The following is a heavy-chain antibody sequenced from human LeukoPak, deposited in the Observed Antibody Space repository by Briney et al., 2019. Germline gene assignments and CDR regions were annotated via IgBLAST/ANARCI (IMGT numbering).Heavy chain of an antibody. J-gene: IGHJ4*02. D-gene: IGHD3-3*01. CDR1: GYTFTGYY. V-gene: IGHV1-2*02. Sequence: ASVKVSWKASGYTFTGYYIHWVRQVPGQGLEWMGWINPNNGDTTHAQKFQGRVTMTRDTSISTAYMELSRLTSDDTAMYFCARDFDFWSAYSSFDYWGQGTLVTVSS. CDR2: INPNNGDT. CDR3: ARDFDFWSAYSSFDY.